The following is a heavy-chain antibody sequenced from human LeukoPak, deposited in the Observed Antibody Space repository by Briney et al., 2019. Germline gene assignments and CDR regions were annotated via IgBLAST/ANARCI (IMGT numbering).Heavy chain of an antibody. V-gene: IGHV4-59*01. CDR3: ARPQYGDYYYGMDV. J-gene: IGHJ6*02. D-gene: IGHD4-17*01. Sequence: SETLSLTCTVSGGSISSYYWTWIRQPPGRGLEWLGYIYYSGSTNYNPSLKSRVTISVDTSKNQFSLKLTSVTAADTAVYYCARPQYGDYYYGMDVWGQGTTVTVSS. CDR1: GGSISSYY. CDR2: IYYSGST.